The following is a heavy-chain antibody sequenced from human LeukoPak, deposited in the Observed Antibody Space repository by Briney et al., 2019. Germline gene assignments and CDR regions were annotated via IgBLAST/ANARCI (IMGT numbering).Heavy chain of an antibody. V-gene: IGHV2-5*02. CDR2: IYWDDDK. Sequence: SGPTLVNPTQTLTLTCTFSGFSLSTSGVGVGWIRQPPGKALEWLALIYWDDDKRYSPSLKSRLTITKDTSKNQVVLTMTNMDPVDTATYYCARGFRSYGSPEYAFDIWGQGTMVTVSS. D-gene: IGHD5-18*01. J-gene: IGHJ3*02. CDR3: ARGFRSYGSPEYAFDI. CDR1: GFSLSTSGVG.